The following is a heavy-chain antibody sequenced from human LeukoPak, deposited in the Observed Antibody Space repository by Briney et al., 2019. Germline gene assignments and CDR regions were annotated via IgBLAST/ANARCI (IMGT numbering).Heavy chain of an antibody. CDR1: GGSIVSGTYY. CDR3: ARRTSHSYFDY. CDR2: ISGSGTTI. Sequence: PSQTLSLTCTVSGGSIVSGTYYMSWIRQTPGKGLEWISYISGSGTTIYSADSLKGRFTISRDAAKNSLFLQMNSLRDEDTAVYYCARRTSHSYFDYWGQGTLVTVSS. V-gene: IGHV3-11*01. D-gene: IGHD2-2*01. J-gene: IGHJ4*02.